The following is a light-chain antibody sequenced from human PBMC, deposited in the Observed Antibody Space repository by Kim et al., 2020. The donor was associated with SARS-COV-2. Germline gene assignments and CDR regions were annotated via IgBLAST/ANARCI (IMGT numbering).Light chain of an antibody. CDR1: QGIGKH. V-gene: IGKV1-27*01. CDR3: QKSDSAPIT. CDR2: SAS. J-gene: IGKJ5*01. Sequence: DIQMTQSPSSLSASVGDRVTITCRASQGIGKHLAWYQQKPRKAPNLLIHSASALQSGVPSRFSGRGSGTDFTLTISSLHPEDVATYYCQKSDSAPITFGQGTRLEIK.